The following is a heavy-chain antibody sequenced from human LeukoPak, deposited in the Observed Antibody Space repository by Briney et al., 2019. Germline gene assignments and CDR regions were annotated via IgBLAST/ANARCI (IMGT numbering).Heavy chain of an antibody. V-gene: IGHV4-59*08. D-gene: IGHD4-17*01. Sequence: PSETLSLTCTVSGGSISNNSWSWVRQPPGKGLEWIGYIHYSGSTNYNPSLKSRVTISEDTSKNQFSLKLSSVTAADTAVYYCARFYDYGDYEGSYFGYWGQGTLVTVSS. CDR3: ARFYDYGDYEGSYFGY. CDR1: GGSISNNS. CDR2: IHYSGST. J-gene: IGHJ4*02.